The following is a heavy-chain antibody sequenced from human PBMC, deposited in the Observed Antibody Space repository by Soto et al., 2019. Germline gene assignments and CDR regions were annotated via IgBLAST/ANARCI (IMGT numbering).Heavy chain of an antibody. J-gene: IGHJ4*02. Sequence: QITLKESGPTLVKPTQTLTLTCTISGFSLSTSGVGVGWIRQPPGKALEWLALIYWNDDKRYSPSLKSRLTITKDTSKNQVVLTMTNMDPVDTATYYCARKVLRYFDWSPDYWGQGTLVTVSS. CDR3: ARKVLRYFDWSPDY. D-gene: IGHD3-9*01. CDR2: IYWNDDK. V-gene: IGHV2-5*01. CDR1: GFSLSTSGVG.